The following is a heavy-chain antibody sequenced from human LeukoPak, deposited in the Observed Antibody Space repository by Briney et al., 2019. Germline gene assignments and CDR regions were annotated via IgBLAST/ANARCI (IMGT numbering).Heavy chain of an antibody. J-gene: IGHJ6*03. CDR1: GGSISSYY. V-gene: IGHV4-59*01. CDR2: IYYSGST. D-gene: IGHD4-17*01. Sequence: SETLSLTCTVSGGSISSYYWSWIRQPQGEGLEWIGYIYYSGSTNYNPSLKSRVTISVDTSKNQFSLKLSSVTAADTAVYYCARAAYGDYDAIIGYYYMDVWGKGTTVTISS. CDR3: ARAAYGDYDAIIGYYYMDV.